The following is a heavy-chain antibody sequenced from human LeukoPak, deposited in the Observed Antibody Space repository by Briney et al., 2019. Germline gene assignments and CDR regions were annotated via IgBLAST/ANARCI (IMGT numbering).Heavy chain of an antibody. D-gene: IGHD5-18*01. J-gene: IGHJ4*02. CDR2: ISGSGGST. CDR1: GFTFSSYG. CDR3: AKESQTCIQLWLRGYFDY. V-gene: IGHV3-23*01. Sequence: GGSLRLSCAASGFTFSSYGMSWVRQAPGKGLEWVSAISGSGGSTYYADSVKGRFTISRDNSKNTLYLQMNSLRAEDTAVYHCAKESQTCIQLWLRGYFDYWGQGTLVTVSS.